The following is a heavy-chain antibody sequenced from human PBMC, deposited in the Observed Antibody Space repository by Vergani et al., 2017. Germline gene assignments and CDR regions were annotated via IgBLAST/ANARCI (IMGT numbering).Heavy chain of an antibody. CDR1: GDSVSSNSAA. J-gene: IGHJ4*02. D-gene: IGHD6-19*01. CDR2: TYYRSKWYN. Sequence: QVQLQQSGPGLVKPSQTLLLTCAISGDSVSSNSAAWNWIRQSPSRGLEWLGRTYYRSKWYNDYAVSVKSRITINPDTSKNQFSLQLNSVTPEDTAVYYCARDAPGIAVAGIFRHASRDLRKTDYWGQGTLVTVSS. V-gene: IGHV6-1*01. CDR3: ARDAPGIAVAGIFRHASRDLRKTDY.